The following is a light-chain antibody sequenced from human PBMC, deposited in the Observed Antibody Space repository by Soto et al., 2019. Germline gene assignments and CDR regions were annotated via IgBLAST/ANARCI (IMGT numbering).Light chain of an antibody. CDR2: EVS. J-gene: IGLJ1*01. CDR3: CSSTGISTLL. CDR1: NRDIGTCSY. Sequence: QSVLTQPASGSGSPGQSINIPCTGTNRDIGTCSYVSSYQQHAGGDPKHIIYEVSHRRSGGSNRCSGAKYGSTASLTISGLHAEEEAHYYCCSSTGISTLLFATGTKVTVL. V-gene: IGLV2-14*01.